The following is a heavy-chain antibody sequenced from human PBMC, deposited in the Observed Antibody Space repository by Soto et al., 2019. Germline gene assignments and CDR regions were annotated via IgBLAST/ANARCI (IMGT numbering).Heavy chain of an antibody. CDR1: GGSINSSRYY. J-gene: IGHJ5*01. Sequence: SETLSLTCTVSGGSINSSRYYWSWIRQPPGMGLEWIGSVYYSGSTYDTESLKSRVTMSVDKSRNQFSLRLNSVTAADTAVYFCQRQAGQHELFASCSPGTLVTVSS. CDR3: QRQAGQHELFAS. D-gene: IGHD1-1*01. V-gene: IGHV4-39*01. CDR2: VYYSGST.